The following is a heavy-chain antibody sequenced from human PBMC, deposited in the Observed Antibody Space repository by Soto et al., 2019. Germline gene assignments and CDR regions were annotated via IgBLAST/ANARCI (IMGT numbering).Heavy chain of an antibody. Sequence: GGSLRLSCAASGFTFSSYAMHWVRQAPGKGLEYVSAISSNGGSTYYANSVKGRFTISRDNSKNTLYLQMGSLRAEDMAVYYCARDGGYCSGGSCYSYYYYYYYMDVWGKGTTVTVSS. CDR3: ARDGGYCSGGSCYSYYYYYYYMDV. D-gene: IGHD2-15*01. V-gene: IGHV3-64*01. J-gene: IGHJ6*03. CDR1: GFTFSSYA. CDR2: ISSNGGST.